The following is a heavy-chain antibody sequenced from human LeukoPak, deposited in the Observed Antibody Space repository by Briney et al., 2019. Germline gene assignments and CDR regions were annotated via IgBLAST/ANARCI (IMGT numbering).Heavy chain of an antibody. CDR2: IFDGKTI. J-gene: IGHJ4*02. CDR1: GESLKYYY. Sequence: PSETLSLTCAVYGESLKYYYWSWIRQSPGKGLEWIGDIFDGKTINYNPSLKSRVTISAATSSQQFSLNLKSVTAADTAVYFCASGAWAARLNSWAQGALVIVSS. D-gene: IGHD4-23*01. CDR3: ASGAWAARLNS. V-gene: IGHV4-34*12.